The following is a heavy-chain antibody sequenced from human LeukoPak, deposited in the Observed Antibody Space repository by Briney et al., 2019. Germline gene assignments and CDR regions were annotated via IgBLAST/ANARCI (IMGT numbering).Heavy chain of an antibody. J-gene: IGHJ4*02. CDR2: IYYSGNT. V-gene: IGHV4-39*07. D-gene: IGHD6-13*01. CDR1: GGSISSRSYY. CDR3: ARDPFKTFRTAAGSDY. Sequence: PSETLSLTCTVSGGSISSRSYYWGWIRQPPGKGLEWIGNIYYSGNTYYNPSLKSRVTISVDRSKNQFSLKLSSVTAADTAVYYCARDPFKTFRTAAGSDYWGQGTLVTVSS.